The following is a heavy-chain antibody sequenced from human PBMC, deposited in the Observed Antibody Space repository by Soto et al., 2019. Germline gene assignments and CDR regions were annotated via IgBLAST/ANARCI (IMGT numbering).Heavy chain of an antibody. CDR1: GGSISSSSYY. CDR3: ARHIAQSDIVVVVAATYLDY. Sequence: QLQLQESGPGLVKPSETLSLTCTVSGGSISSSSYYWGWIRQPPGKGLEWIGSIYYSGSTYYNPSLKSRVTISVDTSKNQFSLKLSSVTAADTAVYYCARHIAQSDIVVVVAATYLDYWGQGTLVTVSS. D-gene: IGHD2-15*01. V-gene: IGHV4-39*01. J-gene: IGHJ4*02. CDR2: IYYSGST.